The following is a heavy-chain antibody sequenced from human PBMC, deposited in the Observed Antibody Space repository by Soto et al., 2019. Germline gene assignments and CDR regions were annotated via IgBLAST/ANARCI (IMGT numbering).Heavy chain of an antibody. D-gene: IGHD2-2*01. CDR2: MNPNSGNT. V-gene: IGHV1-8*01. CDR1: GYTFTSYD. J-gene: IGHJ6*03. CDR3: ARGHLKESVPAAMLWIGGVPYYYYMDV. Sequence: ASVKVSCKASGYTFTSYDINWVRQATGQGLEWMGWMNPNSGNTGYAQKFQGRVTMTRNTSISTAYMELSSLRSEDTAVYYCARGHLKESVPAAMLWIGGVPYYYYMDVWGKGTTVTVSS.